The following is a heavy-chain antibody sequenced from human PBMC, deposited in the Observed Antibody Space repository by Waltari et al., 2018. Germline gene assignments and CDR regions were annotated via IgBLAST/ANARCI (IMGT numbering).Heavy chain of an antibody. CDR2: ISSSSSYI. J-gene: IGHJ4*02. CDR3: ARGTRIAVAGDFDY. Sequence: EVQLVVSGGGLVKPGGSLRLSCAASGFTSSSSSMDWVRRAPGKGLEWVSSISSSSSYIYYADSVKGRFTISRDNAKNSLYLQMNSLRAEDTAVYYCARGTRIAVAGDFDYWGQGTLVTVSS. CDR1: GFTSSSSS. D-gene: IGHD6-19*01. V-gene: IGHV3-21*01.